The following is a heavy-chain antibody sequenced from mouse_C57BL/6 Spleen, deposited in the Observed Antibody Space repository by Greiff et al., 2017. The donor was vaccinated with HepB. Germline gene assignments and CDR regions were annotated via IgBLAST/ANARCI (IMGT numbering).Heavy chain of an antibody. J-gene: IGHJ2*01. V-gene: IGHV1-82*01. CDR2: IYPGDGDT. CDR3: ARRYRQGLFDY. D-gene: IGHD2-14*01. CDR1: GYAFSSSW. Sequence: QVQLQQSGPELVKPGASVKISCKASGYAFSSSWMNWVKQRPGKGLEWIGRIYPGDGDTNYNGKFKGKATLTADKSSSTAYMQLSSLTSEDSAVYFCARRYRQGLFDYWGQGTTLTVSS.